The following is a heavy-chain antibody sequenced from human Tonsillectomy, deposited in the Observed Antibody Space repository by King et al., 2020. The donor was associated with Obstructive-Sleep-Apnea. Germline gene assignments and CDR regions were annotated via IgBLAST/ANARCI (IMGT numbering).Heavy chain of an antibody. D-gene: IGHD2-15*01. CDR2: IYYSGST. CDR3: ARARRPNRSGGSCLDY. J-gene: IGHJ4*02. CDR1: GGSISSGDYY. Sequence: VQLQESGPGLVKPSQTLSLTCTVSGGSISSGDYYWSWIRQPPGKGLEWIGYIYYSGSTYYNPSLKSRVTISVDTSKNQFSLKLSSVTAADAAMYYCARARRPNRSGGSCLDYWGKGTLVTVSS. V-gene: IGHV4-30-4*01.